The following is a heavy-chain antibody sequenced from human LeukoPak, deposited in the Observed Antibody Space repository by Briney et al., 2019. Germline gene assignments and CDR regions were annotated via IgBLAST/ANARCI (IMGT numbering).Heavy chain of an antibody. CDR3: ARAVRRGFYYDNIHFDY. V-gene: IGHV4-39*07. CDR1: GDSISSSNYY. J-gene: IGHJ4*02. Sequence: SETLSLTCIVSGDSISSSNYYWGWIRQPPGKGLEWIGSIFYSGKTSYNPSLKSRVTISVDTSKNHFSLKLTSVTAADTAVYFCARAVRRGFYYDNIHFDYWGQGTLVTVSS. CDR2: IFYSGKT. D-gene: IGHD3-22*01.